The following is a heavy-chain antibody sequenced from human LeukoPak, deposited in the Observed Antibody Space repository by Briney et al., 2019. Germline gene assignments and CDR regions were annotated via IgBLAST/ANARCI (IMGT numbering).Heavy chain of an antibody. CDR1: GFTFSIYA. Sequence: GGSLRLSCAASGFTFSIYAMTWVRQAPGKGLEWVSAISANGGSTFYADSAKGRLTISRDNSKNTVSLQMNSLRAEDTAVYYCARDFAATPYYFDYWGQGTLVTVSA. V-gene: IGHV3-23*01. CDR3: ARDFAATPYYFDY. D-gene: IGHD6-25*01. CDR2: ISANGGST. J-gene: IGHJ4*02.